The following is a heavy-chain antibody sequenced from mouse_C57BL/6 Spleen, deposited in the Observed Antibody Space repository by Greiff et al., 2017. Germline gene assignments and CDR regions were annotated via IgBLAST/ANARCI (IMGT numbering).Heavy chain of an antibody. CDR1: GFTFTSYG. D-gene: IGHD2-13*01. Sequence: EVQLVQSGADLVKPGASVKLSCAASGFTFTSYGMHWVQQTPGKGLEWVANINPSSGCTYYPEKVKGRVTLTVDNAKNTAYLQMSRLRSEDTAMYYCARKCAGVYAFDYWGQGTTVTVSS. J-gene: IGHJ2*01. V-gene: IGHV5-17*01. CDR2: INPSSGCT. CDR3: ARKCAGVYAFDY.